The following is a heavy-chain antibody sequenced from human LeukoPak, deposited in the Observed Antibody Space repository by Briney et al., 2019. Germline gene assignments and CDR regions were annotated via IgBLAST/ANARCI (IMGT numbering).Heavy chain of an antibody. D-gene: IGHD3-22*01. CDR2: IYTSGST. V-gene: IGHV4-4*07. CDR3: ASQYYYDSSGYLDAFDI. J-gene: IGHJ3*02. CDR1: GGSISSYY. Sequence: SETLSLTCTVSGGSISSYYWSWIRQPAGKGLEWIGRIYTSGSTNYNPSLKSRVTMSVDTSKNQFSLKLSSVTAAGTAVYYCASQYYYDSSGYLDAFDIWGQGTMVTVSS.